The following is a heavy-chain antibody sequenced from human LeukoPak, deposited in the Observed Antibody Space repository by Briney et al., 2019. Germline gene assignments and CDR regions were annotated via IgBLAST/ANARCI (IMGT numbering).Heavy chain of an antibody. CDR3: ARDYSNYDY. D-gene: IGHD4-11*01. CDR1: GFTFSSDW. CDR2: IKQDGSEK. V-gene: IGHV3-7*01. J-gene: IGHJ4*02. Sequence: GGSLRLSCAASGFTFSSDWMSWVRQAPGKGLEWVANIKQDGSEKYYVDSVKGRFTISRDNAKNSLYLQMNRLRAEDTAVYYCARDYSNYDYWGQGTLVTVSS.